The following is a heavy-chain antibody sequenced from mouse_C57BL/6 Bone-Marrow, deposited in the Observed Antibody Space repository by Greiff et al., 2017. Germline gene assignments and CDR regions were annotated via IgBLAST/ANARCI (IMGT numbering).Heavy chain of an antibody. CDR3: ARDAYYYCSPYYFDY. Sequence: EVKLVESGGGLVKPGGSLKLSCAASGFTFSSYAMSWVRQTPEKRLEWVATISDGGSYTYYPDNVKGRFTISRDNAKNNLYLQMSHLKSEDTAMYYCARDAYYYCSPYYFDYWGQGTTLTVSS. D-gene: IGHD1-1*01. J-gene: IGHJ2*01. CDR1: GFTFSSYA. CDR2: ISDGGSYT. V-gene: IGHV5-4*01.